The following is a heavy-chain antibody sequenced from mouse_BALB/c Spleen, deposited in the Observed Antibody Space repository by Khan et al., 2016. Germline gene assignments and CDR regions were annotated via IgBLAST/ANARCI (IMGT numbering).Heavy chain of an antibody. D-gene: IGHD2-4*01. Sequence: EVELVESGGGLVKLGGSLKLSCAASGFTFSDYYMYWVRQTPEKRLEWVATISDGGSYTYYPDSVKGRFTISRDNAKNNLYLQMSSLKSEDTAMYYGAREGLRRGFAYWGQGTLVTVSA. V-gene: IGHV5-4*02. J-gene: IGHJ3*01. CDR3: AREGLRRGFAY. CDR1: GFTFSDYY. CDR2: ISDGGSYT.